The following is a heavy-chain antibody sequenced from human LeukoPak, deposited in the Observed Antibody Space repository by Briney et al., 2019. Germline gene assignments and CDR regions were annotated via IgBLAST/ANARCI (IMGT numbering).Heavy chain of an antibody. CDR3: ARAVYCSSTSCWGGTYYYYYGMDV. D-gene: IGHD2-2*01. J-gene: IGHJ6*02. CDR1: GFTFSSYG. Sequence: GGSLRLSCAASGFTFSSYGMHWVRQAPGKGREWVAVIWYDGSNKYYADSVKGRFTISSDNSNTTLYLQMNSLRAEDTAVYYCARAVYCSSTSCWGGTYYYYYGMDVWGQGTTVTVSS. CDR2: IWYDGSNK. V-gene: IGHV3-33*01.